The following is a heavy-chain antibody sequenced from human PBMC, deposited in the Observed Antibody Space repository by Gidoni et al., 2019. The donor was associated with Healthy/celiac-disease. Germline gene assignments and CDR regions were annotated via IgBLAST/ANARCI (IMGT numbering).Heavy chain of an antibody. CDR2: INHSGST. D-gene: IGHD3-16*02. CDR1: GGSFSGYY. J-gene: IGHJ4*02. Sequence: QVQLQQWGAGLLKPSETLSLTCAVYGGSFSGYYWSWIRQPPGKGLEWIGEINHSGSTNYNPSLKSRVTISVDTSKNQFSLKLSSVTAADTAVYYCASRSYPNHDYWGQGTLVTVSS. V-gene: IGHV4-34*01. CDR3: ASRSYPNHDY.